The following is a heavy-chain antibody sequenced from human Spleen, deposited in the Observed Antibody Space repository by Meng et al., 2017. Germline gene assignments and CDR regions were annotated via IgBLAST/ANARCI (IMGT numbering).Heavy chain of an antibody. CDR2: ISYDGGNK. V-gene: IGHV3-30-3*01. CDR1: GFTFSDYA. Sequence: QVQLVESGGGVVQPWRSLRLSCAASGFTFSDYAIHWIRQAPGKGLEWVAVISYDGGNKYYADSVKGRFTISRDNSKNTVYLQMNSLRTEDTAVYSCARGGEGAWFDIDYWGQGTLVTVSS. J-gene: IGHJ4*02. CDR3: ARGGEGAWFDIDY. D-gene: IGHD3-10*01.